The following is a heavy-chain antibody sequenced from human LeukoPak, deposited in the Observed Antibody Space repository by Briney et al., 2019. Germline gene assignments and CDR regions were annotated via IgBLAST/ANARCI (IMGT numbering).Heavy chain of an antibody. Sequence: SVKVSCKSPGGTFSISGISWVRQAPGQGLELLGGILPSFTSNYAQKFQGRVTITADDSTSTAYLELRSMRSEDTAEYYCATYPRDESSVNMDVWSQGTPVTVSS. D-gene: IGHD3-22*01. CDR3: ATYPRDESSVNMDV. J-gene: IGHJ6*02. CDR1: GGTFSISG. CDR2: ILPSFTS. V-gene: IGHV1-69*13.